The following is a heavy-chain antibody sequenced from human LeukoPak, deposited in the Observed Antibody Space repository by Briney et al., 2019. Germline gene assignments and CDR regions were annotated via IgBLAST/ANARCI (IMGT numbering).Heavy chain of an antibody. V-gene: IGHV3-7*01. CDR2: IKQDGSEK. J-gene: IGHJ4*02. CDR3: ASWPSYARHFDY. CDR1: GFTFSSYA. Sequence: GGSLRLSCAASGFTFSSYAMSWVRQAPGKGLEWVANIKQDGSEKYYVDSVKGRFTISRDNAKNSLYLQMNSLRAEDTAVYYCASWPSYARHFDYWGQGTLVTVSS.